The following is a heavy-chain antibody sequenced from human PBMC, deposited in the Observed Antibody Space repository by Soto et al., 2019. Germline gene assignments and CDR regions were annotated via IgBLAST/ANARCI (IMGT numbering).Heavy chain of an antibody. CDR2: IYYSGTT. Sequence: QVQLQESGPGLVKPSQTLSLTCTVSGGSINSGGYYWTWIRQHPGQGLEWIGHIYYSGTTYYNPYLKSRVTISLDTSKNQFSLNLSSVTAADTAMYYCARDLGIAVAPRGAFDIWGQGTMVTVSS. CDR3: ARDLGIAVAPRGAFDI. D-gene: IGHD6-19*01. CDR1: GGSINSGGYY. V-gene: IGHV4-31*03. J-gene: IGHJ3*02.